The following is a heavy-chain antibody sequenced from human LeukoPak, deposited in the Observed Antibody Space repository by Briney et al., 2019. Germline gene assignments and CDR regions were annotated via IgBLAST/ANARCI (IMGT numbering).Heavy chain of an antibody. V-gene: IGHV3-20*04. J-gene: IGHJ4*02. CDR3: ARNFGGGDRSGPFY. D-gene: IGHD3-22*01. Sequence: GGSLRLSCAASGFTFDDYGMTWVRQAPGKGLEWVSGINWNGGNTGYADSVKGRFTISRDNAQNSLYLQMNSLRAEDTALYYCARNFGGGDRSGPFYWGQGTLVTVSS. CDR1: GFTFDDYG. CDR2: INWNGGNT.